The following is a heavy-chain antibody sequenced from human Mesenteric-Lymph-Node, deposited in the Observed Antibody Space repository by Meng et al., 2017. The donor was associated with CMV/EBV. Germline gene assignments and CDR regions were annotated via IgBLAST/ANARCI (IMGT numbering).Heavy chain of an antibody. J-gene: IGHJ6*02. Sequence: GGSLRLSCAASGFSFSDYYMSWIRQGPGKGLEWVSYISSIGKIIYYADSVKGRFTISRDNAKNYLYLQMNSLRAEDTALYYCARGLWEPLGYCSGGSCLLGPYYYYYGMDVWGQGTTVTVSS. CDR1: GFSFSDYY. CDR2: ISSIGKII. CDR3: ARGLWEPLGYCSGGSCLLGPYYYYYGMDV. D-gene: IGHD2-15*01. V-gene: IGHV3-11*01.